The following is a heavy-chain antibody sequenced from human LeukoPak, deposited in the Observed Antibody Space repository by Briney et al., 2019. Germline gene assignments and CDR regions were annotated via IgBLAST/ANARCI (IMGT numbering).Heavy chain of an antibody. CDR1: GFTFSSYA. CDR3: ASPGAYY. Sequence: GGSLRLSCAASGFTFSSYAMHWVRQAPGKGLEYVSAISSNGGRTYYANSVKGRFTISRDSSKNTLYLQMGSLRAEDMAVYYCASPGAYYWGQGTLVTVSS. V-gene: IGHV3-64*01. J-gene: IGHJ4*02. CDR2: ISSNGGRT.